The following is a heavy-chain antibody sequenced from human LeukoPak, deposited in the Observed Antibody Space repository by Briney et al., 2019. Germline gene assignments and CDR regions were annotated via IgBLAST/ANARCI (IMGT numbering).Heavy chain of an antibody. CDR2: INHSGST. D-gene: IGHD3-16*02. CDR1: GGSFSGYY. J-gene: IGHJ4*02. V-gene: IGHV4-34*01. Sequence: PSETLSLTCAVYGGSFSGYYWSWIRQPPGKGLEWIGEINHSGSTNYNPSLKSRVTISVDTSKNQFSLRLSSVTAADTAVYYCASGTYDYVWGSYRYHYYFDYWGQGTLVTVSS. CDR3: ASGTYDYVWGSYRYHYYFDY.